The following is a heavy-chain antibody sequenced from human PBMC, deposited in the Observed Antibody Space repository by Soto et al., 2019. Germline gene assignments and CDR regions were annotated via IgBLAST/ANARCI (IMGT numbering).Heavy chain of an antibody. CDR2: FSGGGGGT. Sequence: EVQLLESGGGLVQPGGSLRLSCAVSGFIISDYGVTWFRKPPGKGLEWVSGFSGGGGGTFYADSVKGRFTISRDDPKNTAYLQMNSLGAEDTAVYYCVRWNGFGDRWGQGTLVTVSS. J-gene: IGHJ5*02. V-gene: IGHV3-23*01. CDR3: VRWNGFGDR. D-gene: IGHD1-1*01. CDR1: GFIISDYG.